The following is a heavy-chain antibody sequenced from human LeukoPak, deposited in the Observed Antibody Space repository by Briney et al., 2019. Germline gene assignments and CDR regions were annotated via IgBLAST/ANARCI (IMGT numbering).Heavy chain of an antibody. V-gene: IGHV3-7*01. Sequence: GGSLRLSCAASGFTFSSYWMSWVRQAPGKGLEWVANIKQDGSEKYYVDSVKVRFTISRDNAKNSLYLQMNSLRAEDTAVYYCARDFATMIDDAFDIWGQGTMVTVSS. CDR2: IKQDGSEK. CDR1: GFTFSSYW. CDR3: ARDFATMIDDAFDI. D-gene: IGHD3-22*01. J-gene: IGHJ3*02.